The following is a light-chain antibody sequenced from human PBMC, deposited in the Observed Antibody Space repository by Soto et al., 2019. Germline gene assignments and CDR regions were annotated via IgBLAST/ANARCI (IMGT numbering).Light chain of an antibody. CDR2: TAS. V-gene: IGKV3D-20*02. Sequence: GDSATLCCRASEGVASNYLAWYQQKPGRAPRLLIYTASTRATDIPDRFSGSGSGTDFTLTISRLEPEDFAVYYCQQRRNWPLTFGGGNKVAIK. J-gene: IGKJ4*01. CDR3: QQRRNWPLT. CDR1: EGVASNY.